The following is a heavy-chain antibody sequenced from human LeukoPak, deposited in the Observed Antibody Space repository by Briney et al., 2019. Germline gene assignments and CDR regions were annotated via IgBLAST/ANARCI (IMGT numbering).Heavy chain of an antibody. Sequence: GGSLRLSCAASGFTFSSYGMHWVRQAPGKGLEWVAVIWYDGSNKYYADSVKGRFTISRDNSKNTLYLQMNSLRAKDTAVYYCARDWAPDGYNPPSVYWGQGTLVTVSS. CDR1: GFTFSSYG. J-gene: IGHJ4*02. V-gene: IGHV3-33*01. CDR3: ARDWAPDGYNPPSVY. CDR2: IWYDGSNK. D-gene: IGHD5-24*01.